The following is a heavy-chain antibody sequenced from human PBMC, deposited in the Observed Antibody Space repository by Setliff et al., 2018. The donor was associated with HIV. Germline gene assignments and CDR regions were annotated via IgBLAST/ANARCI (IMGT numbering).Heavy chain of an antibody. CDR3: ARHDSGGYYSLDY. D-gene: IGHD3-22*01. V-gene: IGHV3-53*01. CDR1: GFTVSSNY. Sequence: GGSLRLSCAASGFTVSSNYMSWVRQAPGKGLEWVSVIYSGGSTYYADSVKGRFTISRDNSKNTLYLQMNSLRAEDTAVYYCARHDSGGYYSLDYWGQGTLVTISS. J-gene: IGHJ4*02. CDR2: IYSGGST.